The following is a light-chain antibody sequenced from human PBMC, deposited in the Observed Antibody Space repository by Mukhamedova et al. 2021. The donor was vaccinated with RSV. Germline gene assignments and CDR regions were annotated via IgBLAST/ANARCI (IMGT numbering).Light chain of an antibody. J-gene: IGKJ1*01. CDR3: QQVNTYPWT. V-gene: IGKV1-9*01. Sequence: SGINAEYMGSRSGTEFTLTISSLQPEDFAAYYCQQVNTYPWTFGQGTKVEIK.